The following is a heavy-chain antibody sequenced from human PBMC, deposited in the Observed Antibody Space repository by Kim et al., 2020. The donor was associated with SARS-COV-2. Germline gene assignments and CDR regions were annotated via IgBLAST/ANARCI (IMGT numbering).Heavy chain of an antibody. CDR2: IPYDGSKT. V-gene: IGHV3-30*18. J-gene: IGHJ4*02. Sequence: GGSLRLSCAASGFTFSNYVIHWVRQAPGKWLEWVSVIPYDGSKTYYAYSVEGRFIISRDNSQGTPYLQMNSLRAEDTAVYYCAKAGPIMTGTPKGYYLQYWRQGIRVTVST. CDR3: AKAGPIMTGTPKGYYLQY. D-gene: IGHD3-10*01. CDR1: GFTFSNYV.